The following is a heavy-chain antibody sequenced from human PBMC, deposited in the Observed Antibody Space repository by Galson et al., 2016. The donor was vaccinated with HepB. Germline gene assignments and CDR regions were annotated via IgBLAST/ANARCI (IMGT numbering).Heavy chain of an antibody. J-gene: IGHJ4*02. D-gene: IGHD3-3*01. CDR2: ISSGSRDI. Sequence: SLRLSCAASGFTFSDFSMNWVRQAPGKGLEWVSSISSGSRDIYYADSVKGRFTISRDNAMNSLYLQMNSLRAEDTAVYYCARDRSNYDFWSGYMPDYYVDFWGQGTLVTVSS. CDR1: GFTFSDFS. CDR3: ARDRSNYDFWSGYMPDYYVDF. V-gene: IGHV3-21*01.